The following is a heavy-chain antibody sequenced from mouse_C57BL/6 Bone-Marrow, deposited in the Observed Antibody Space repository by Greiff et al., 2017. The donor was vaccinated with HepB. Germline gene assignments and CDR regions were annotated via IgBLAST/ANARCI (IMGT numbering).Heavy chain of an antibody. CDR3: ARMITSYAMDY. CDR2: IYPSDSET. Sequence: QVQLQQPGAELVRPGSSVKLSCKASGYTFTSYWMDWVKQRPGQGLEWIGNIYPSDSETHYNQKFKDKATLTVDKSSSTAYMKLSSLTSEDSAVYYSARMITSYAMDYWGQGTSVAVSS. D-gene: IGHD2-4*01. J-gene: IGHJ4*01. CDR1: GYTFTSYW. V-gene: IGHV1-61*01.